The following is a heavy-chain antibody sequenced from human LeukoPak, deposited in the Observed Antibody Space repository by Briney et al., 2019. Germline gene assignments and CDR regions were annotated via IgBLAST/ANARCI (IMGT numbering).Heavy chain of an antibody. D-gene: IGHD6-19*01. V-gene: IGHV4-59*12. Sequence: SETLSLTCTVSGGSISSYYWSWIRQPPGKGLEWIGYIYYSGSTNYNPSLKSRVTISVDTPKNQFSLKLSSVTAADTAVYYCARDREYSSGWVDAFDIWGQGTMVTVSS. CDR3: ARDREYSSGWVDAFDI. J-gene: IGHJ3*02. CDR2: IYYSGST. CDR1: GGSISSYY.